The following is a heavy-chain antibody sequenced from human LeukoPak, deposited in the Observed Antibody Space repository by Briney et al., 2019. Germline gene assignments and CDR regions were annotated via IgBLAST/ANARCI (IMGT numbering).Heavy chain of an antibody. Sequence: ASVKVSCKASGYTFTKYGISWVRQAPGQGLEWMGWISAYNANTNYAQKFQGRVTMTTDTSTSTAYMELRSLRPDDTAVYYCAREYYYDSSGYYGDAFDIWGQGTMVTVSS. J-gene: IGHJ3*02. V-gene: IGHV1-18*01. CDR3: AREYYYDSSGYYGDAFDI. CDR1: GYTFTKYG. CDR2: ISAYNANT. D-gene: IGHD3-22*01.